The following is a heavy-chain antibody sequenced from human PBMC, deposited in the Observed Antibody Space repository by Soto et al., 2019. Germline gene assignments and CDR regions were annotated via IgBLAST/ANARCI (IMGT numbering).Heavy chain of an antibody. CDR2: INPNSGGT. V-gene: IGHV1-2*02. J-gene: IGHJ4*02. D-gene: IGHD2-2*01. CDR3: ARPPGYCSSTSCYSAFDY. Sequence: ASVKVSCKASGYTFTGYYMHWVRQAPGQGLEWMGWINPNSGGTNYAQKFQGRVTMTRDTSISTAYMELSRLRSDDTAVYYFARPPGYCSSTSCYSAFDYWGQGTLVTVSS. CDR1: GYTFTGYY.